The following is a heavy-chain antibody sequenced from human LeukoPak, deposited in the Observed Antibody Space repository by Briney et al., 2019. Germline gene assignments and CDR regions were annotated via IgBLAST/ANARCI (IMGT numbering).Heavy chain of an antibody. J-gene: IGHJ4*02. D-gene: IGHD1-26*01. CDR2: VHHSGRT. CDR3: ARVGDKWDPTYFDY. Sequence: SETLSLTCTVSGYSISSDYYWGWIRPPPGKGLEWIGSVHHSGRTYYNPSLKSRVTISVDTSKNQFSLKLSSVTAADTAVYYCARVGDKWDPTYFDYWGQGTLVTVSS. V-gene: IGHV4-38-2*02. CDR1: GYSISSDYY.